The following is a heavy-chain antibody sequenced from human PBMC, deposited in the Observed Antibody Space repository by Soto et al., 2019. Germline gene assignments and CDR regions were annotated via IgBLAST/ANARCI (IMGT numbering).Heavy chain of an antibody. J-gene: IGHJ5*02. V-gene: IGHV1-18*01. CDR3: ASESLGRSWFDP. CDR1: GYTFTSYG. D-gene: IGHD1-26*01. CDR2: ISAYNGNT. Sequence: QVQLVRSGAEVKKPGASVKVSCKASGYTFTSYGISWVRQAPGQGLEWMGWISAYNGNTNYAQKLQGRVTMTTDTSTSTAYMELRSLRSDDTGVYYWASESLGRSWFDPWGQGTLVTVSS.